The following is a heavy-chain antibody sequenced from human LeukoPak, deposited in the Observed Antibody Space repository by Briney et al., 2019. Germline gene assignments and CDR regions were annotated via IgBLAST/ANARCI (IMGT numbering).Heavy chain of an antibody. D-gene: IGHD1-26*01. CDR2: IIPIFGTA. CDR1: GGTFSSYA. V-gene: IGHV1-69*13. CDR3: ARDGVERGSFFDY. J-gene: IGHJ4*02. Sequence: ASVKVSCKASGGTFSSYAISWVRQAPGQGLEWMGGIIPIFGTANYAQKFQGRVTITADESTSTAYMELSSLRSEDTAVYYCARDGVERGSFFDYWGQGTLVTVSS.